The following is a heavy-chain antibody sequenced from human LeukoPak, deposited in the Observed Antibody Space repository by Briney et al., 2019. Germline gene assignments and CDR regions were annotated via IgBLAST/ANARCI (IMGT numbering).Heavy chain of an antibody. CDR2: IGYSGRTI. D-gene: IGHD6-19*01. V-gene: IGHV3-48*03. J-gene: IGHJ4*02. CDR3: ALLAVARDFDY. Sequence: PGGSLRLSCAASGFTFSSYEMNWVRQAPGKGLEWVANIGYSGRTIYYADSVKGRFTISRDNAKNSLYLQMNSLRVEDTAVYYCALLAVARDFDYWGQGALVTVSS. CDR1: GFTFSSYE.